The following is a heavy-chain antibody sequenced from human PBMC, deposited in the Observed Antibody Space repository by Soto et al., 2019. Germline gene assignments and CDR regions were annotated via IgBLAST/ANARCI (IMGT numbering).Heavy chain of an antibody. D-gene: IGHD3-10*01. V-gene: IGHV4-31*03. Sequence: QVQLQESGPGLVKPSQTLSLTCTVSGDSISRNGFFWTWIRQHPGKGLEWIGYIYNSGSSYYNPSLKSRVIISVVTSKNHFSLNLTAVTAADTAVYYCARGTMLRGPGYYYAMAVWGQGTTVTVSS. CDR2: IYNSGSS. CDR1: GDSISRNGFF. J-gene: IGHJ6*02. CDR3: ARGTMLRGPGYYYAMAV.